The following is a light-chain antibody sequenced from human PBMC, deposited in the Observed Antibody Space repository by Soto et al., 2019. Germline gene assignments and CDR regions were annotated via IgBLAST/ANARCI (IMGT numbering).Light chain of an antibody. Sequence: QSALTQPRSVSGSPGQSVTISCAGAYSNIGRFNYVSWYQQQPGKAPKLMICDVTRRPSGVPDRFSGSRSGNTASLTISGLQAEDEADYYCCSYAGSYTYVFGTGTKVTVL. CDR2: DVT. V-gene: IGLV2-11*01. J-gene: IGLJ1*01. CDR3: CSYAGSYTYV. CDR1: YSNIGRFNY.